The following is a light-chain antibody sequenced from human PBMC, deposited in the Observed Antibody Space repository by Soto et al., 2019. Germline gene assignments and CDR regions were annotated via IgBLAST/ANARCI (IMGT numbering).Light chain of an antibody. CDR2: GAS. CDR1: QSVSSSY. CDR3: QQYGSSPPTIT. V-gene: IGKV3-20*01. Sequence: EIVLTQSPGTLSLTPGERATLSCRASQSVSSSYLAWYQQKPGQAPRLLIYGASSRVTGIPDRFSGSGSGTDFTLTISRLEPEDFAVYYCQQYGSSPPTITFGQGTRLEIK. J-gene: IGKJ5*01.